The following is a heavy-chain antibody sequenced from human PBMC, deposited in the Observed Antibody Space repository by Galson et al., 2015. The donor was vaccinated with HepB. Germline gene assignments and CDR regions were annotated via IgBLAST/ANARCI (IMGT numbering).Heavy chain of an antibody. CDR2: ISSSSSYI. V-gene: IGHV3-21*01. CDR3: TRANVLLWFGESQPPYYFDY. J-gene: IGHJ4*02. D-gene: IGHD3-10*01. Sequence: SLRLSCAASGFTFRSYSMNWVRQAPGKGLEWVSSISSSSSYIYYADSVKGRFTISRDNAKNSLYLQMNSLRAEDTAVYYCTRANVLLWFGESQPPYYFDYWGQGTLVTVSS. CDR1: GFTFRSYS.